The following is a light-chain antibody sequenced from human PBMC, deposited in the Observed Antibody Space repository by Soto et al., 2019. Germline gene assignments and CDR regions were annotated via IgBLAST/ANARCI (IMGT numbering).Light chain of an antibody. CDR1: QTISSW. Sequence: DIQMTQSPSTLSASVGDRVTITCQASQTISSWLDWYQQKPGKAPKLLIYKASTLKSGVPSRFSGSGSGTEFTLTISSLQPEDIATYYCLQNNSDPVTFGEGTKVDIK. CDR3: LQNNSDPVT. V-gene: IGKV1-5*03. J-gene: IGKJ4*01. CDR2: KAS.